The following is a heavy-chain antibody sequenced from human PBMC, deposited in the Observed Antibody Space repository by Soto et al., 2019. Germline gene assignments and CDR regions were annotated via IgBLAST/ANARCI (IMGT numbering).Heavy chain of an antibody. V-gene: IGHV1-69*13. D-gene: IGHD6-13*01. CDR3: ARARIAAAGDYYYYGMDV. CDR2: IIPIFGTA. J-gene: IGHJ6*02. Sequence: GASVKVSCKASGGTFSSYAISWVRQAPGQGLEWMGGIIPIFGTANYAQKFQGRATITADESTSTAYMELSSLRSEDTAVYYCARARIAAAGDYYYYGMDVWGQGTTVTSP. CDR1: GGTFSSYA.